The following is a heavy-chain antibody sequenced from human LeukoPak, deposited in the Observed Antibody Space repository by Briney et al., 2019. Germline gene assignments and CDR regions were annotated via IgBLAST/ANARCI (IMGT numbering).Heavy chain of an antibody. CDR3: ARLGSTYDSSGTIDY. CDR2: IIPIFGTA. J-gene: IGHJ4*02. Sequence: SVKVSCKASGGTFSSYAISWVRQAPGQGLEWMGGIIPIFGTANYAQKFQGRVTITADESTSTAYMELSSLRSEDTAVYYCARLGSTYDSSGTIDYWGQGTLVTVSS. CDR1: GGTFSSYA. V-gene: IGHV1-69*13. D-gene: IGHD3-22*01.